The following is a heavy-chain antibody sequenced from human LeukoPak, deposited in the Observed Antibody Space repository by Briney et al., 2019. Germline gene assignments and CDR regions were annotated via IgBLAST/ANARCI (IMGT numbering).Heavy chain of an antibody. D-gene: IGHD3-22*01. CDR1: GGSISSYY. CDR3: ASHDSSGSYYFDY. J-gene: IGHJ4*02. CDR2: IYYSGST. Sequence: SETLSLTCTVSGGSISSYYWSWIRQRPGKGLEWIGYIYYSGSTNYNPSLKSRVTISVDTSKNQFSLKLSSVTAADTAVYYCASHDSSGSYYFDYWGQGTLVTVSS. V-gene: IGHV4-59*01.